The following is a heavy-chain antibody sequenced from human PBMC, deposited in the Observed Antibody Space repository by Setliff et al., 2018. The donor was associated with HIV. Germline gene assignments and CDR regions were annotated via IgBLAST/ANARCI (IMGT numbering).Heavy chain of an antibody. CDR1: GYSFSSYG. CDR2: ISAYNGDT. J-gene: IGHJ3*01. V-gene: IGHV1-18*04. D-gene: IGHD6-13*01. Sequence: ASVKVSCKAAGYSFSSYGITWVRQAPGQGLEWMGWISAYNGDTRYAQTLQGRVTMTTDTSTSTAYMDLRSLRSDDTAVYYCARGLPADGYAFDLWGQGTMVTVSS. CDR3: ARGLPADGYAFDL.